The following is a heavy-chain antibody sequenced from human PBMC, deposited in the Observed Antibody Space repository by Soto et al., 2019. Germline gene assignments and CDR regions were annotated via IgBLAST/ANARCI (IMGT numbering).Heavy chain of an antibody. V-gene: IGHV1-69*06. D-gene: IGHD2-21*02. CDR2: IIPIFGTA. J-gene: IGHJ4*02. CDR3: ARAEPRVVTATPHFDY. Sequence: QMQLVQSGAEVKKPGSSVKVSCKASGGTFSSYAISWVRQAPGQGLEWMGGIIPIFGTANYAQKFQGRVTITADKSTSTAYMELSSLRSEDTAVYYCARAEPRVVTATPHFDYWGQGTLVTVSS. CDR1: GGTFSSYA.